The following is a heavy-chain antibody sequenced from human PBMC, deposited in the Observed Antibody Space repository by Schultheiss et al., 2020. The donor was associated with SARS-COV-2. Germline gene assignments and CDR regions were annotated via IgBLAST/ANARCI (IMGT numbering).Heavy chain of an antibody. Sequence: SETLSLTCTVSGGSVSSGSYYWSWLRQPPGKGLEWIGYIYYSGSTNYNPSLKSRVTISVDTSKNQFSLKLSSVTAADTAVYYCARAYDGATQFDYWGQGTLVTVSS. CDR3: ARAYDGATQFDY. J-gene: IGHJ4*02. V-gene: IGHV4-61*01. CDR2: IYYSGST. D-gene: IGHD1-26*01. CDR1: GGSVSSGSYY.